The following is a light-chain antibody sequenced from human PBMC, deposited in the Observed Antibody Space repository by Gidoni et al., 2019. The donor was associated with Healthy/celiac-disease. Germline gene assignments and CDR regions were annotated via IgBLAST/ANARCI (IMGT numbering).Light chain of an antibody. CDR1: QSVSSY. V-gene: IGKV3-11*01. CDR3: QQRSNWST. Sequence: EIGLTQAPATLSWSPGERATLSCTASQSVSSYLAWYQPKPGQAPRLLIYDASNRATGIPARFSGSGSGTAFTLTIRSLEPEDFAVYYCQQRSNWSTFGQGTKLEIK. J-gene: IGKJ2*01. CDR2: DAS.